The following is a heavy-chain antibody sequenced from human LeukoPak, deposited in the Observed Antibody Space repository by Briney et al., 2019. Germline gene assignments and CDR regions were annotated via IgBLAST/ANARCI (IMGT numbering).Heavy chain of an antibody. V-gene: IGHV3-74*01. Sequence: GGSLRLSCAVSGFPFTYYWMHWVRQVPGKGLVWVSRISPDGSSANYSDSVKGRFTISRDNVKNTLYLQMNSLRAEDTAIYYCASDPLSPDYWGQGTLVSVSS. CDR1: GFPFTYYW. CDR2: ISPDGSSA. CDR3: ASDPLSPDY. J-gene: IGHJ4*02.